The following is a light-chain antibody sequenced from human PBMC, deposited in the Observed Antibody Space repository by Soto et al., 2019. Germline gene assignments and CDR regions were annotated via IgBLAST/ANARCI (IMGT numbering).Light chain of an antibody. V-gene: IGKV3-11*01. J-gene: IGKJ5*01. Sequence: EIVLTQSPATLSLSPGERATLSCRASQSVSSYLAWDKQKPGQAHRLLIDDASNRATGIPARFSGSGSETEFTLTISSLEPEDFAVYYCQQRSNWPPITFGQGTRLEIK. CDR1: QSVSSY. CDR2: DAS. CDR3: QQRSNWPPIT.